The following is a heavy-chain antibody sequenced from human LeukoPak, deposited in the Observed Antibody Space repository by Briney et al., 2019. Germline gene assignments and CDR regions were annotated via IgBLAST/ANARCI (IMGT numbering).Heavy chain of an antibody. Sequence: SETLSLTCTVSGGSISSNSYYWGWIRQPPGKGLEWIGCIYYSGSTNYNPSLKSRVTISVDKSKNQFSLKLSSVTAADTAVYYCARAVEGFDYWGQGTLVTVSS. J-gene: IGHJ4*02. CDR3: ARAVEGFDY. CDR1: GGSISSNSYY. V-gene: IGHV4-39*07. CDR2: IYYSGST.